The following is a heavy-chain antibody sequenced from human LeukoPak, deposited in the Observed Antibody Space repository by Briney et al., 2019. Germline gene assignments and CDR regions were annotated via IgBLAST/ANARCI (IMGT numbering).Heavy chain of an antibody. V-gene: IGHV3-11*01. CDR3: AWAPDWANWFDP. CDR2: ISSSGSTI. D-gene: IGHD2-21*01. J-gene: IGHJ5*02. CDR1: GLTFSDYY. Sequence: GGSLRLSCAASGLTFSDYYMSWIRQAPGKGLEWVSYISSSGSTIYYADSMKGRFTISRDNAKNSLYLQMNSLRAEDTAVYYCAWAPDWANWFDPWGQGTLVTVSS.